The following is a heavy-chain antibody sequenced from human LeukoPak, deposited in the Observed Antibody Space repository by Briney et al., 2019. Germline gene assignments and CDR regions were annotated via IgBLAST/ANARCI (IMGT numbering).Heavy chain of an antibody. J-gene: IGHJ3*02. V-gene: IGHV3-21*01. CDR2: ISSSSSYI. Sequence: GGSLRLSCAASGFAFSSCSMNWVRQAPGKGLEWVSSISSSSSYIYYADSVKGRFTISRDNAKNSLYLQMNSLRAEDTAVYYCARDWVYGGNRAFDIWGQGTMVTVSS. CDR3: ARDWVYGGNRAFDI. D-gene: IGHD4-23*01. CDR1: GFAFSSCS.